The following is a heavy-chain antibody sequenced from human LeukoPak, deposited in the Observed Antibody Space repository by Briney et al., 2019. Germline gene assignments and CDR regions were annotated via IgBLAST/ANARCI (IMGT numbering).Heavy chain of an antibody. CDR1: GFTFSSYA. CDR2: ISYDGSNK. Sequence: GGSLRLSCAASGFTFSSYAMHWVRQAPGKGLEWVAVISYDGSNKYYADSVKGRFTISRDNSKNTLYLQMNSLRAEDTAVYYCAKGRFWDYWGQGTLVTVSS. J-gene: IGHJ4*02. CDR3: AKGRFWDY. D-gene: IGHD2/OR15-2a*01. V-gene: IGHV3-30*04.